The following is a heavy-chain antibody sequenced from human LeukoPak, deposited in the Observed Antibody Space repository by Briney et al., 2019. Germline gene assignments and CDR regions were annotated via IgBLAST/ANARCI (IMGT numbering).Heavy chain of an antibody. CDR1: GYTFTHYY. CDR2: INPNTGST. D-gene: IGHD2-2*02. J-gene: IGHJ4*02. Sequence: ASVKVSCKASGYTFTHYYLHWVRQAPRQGLEWMGIINPNTGSTTYAQKFQGRVALTRETSNSTVYMELSSLRSEDMALYYCARSPYTSGPLFYLDWWGQGTLITVSS. CDR3: ARSPYTSGPLFYLDW. V-gene: IGHV1-46*01.